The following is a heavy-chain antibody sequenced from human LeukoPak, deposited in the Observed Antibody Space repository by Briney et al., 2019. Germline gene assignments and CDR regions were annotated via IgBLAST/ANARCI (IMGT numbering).Heavy chain of an antibody. CDR1: GGSISSSSYY. Sequence: SETLSLTCTVSGGSISSSSYYWGWIRKPPGKGLEWIGSIYYSGSTYYNPSLKSRVTISVDTSKKQFSLKLSSVTAADTAVYYCARLPSDSSGWYRFDYWGQGTLIIVS. V-gene: IGHV4-39*01. CDR3: ARLPSDSSGWYRFDY. J-gene: IGHJ4*02. D-gene: IGHD6-19*01. CDR2: IYYSGST.